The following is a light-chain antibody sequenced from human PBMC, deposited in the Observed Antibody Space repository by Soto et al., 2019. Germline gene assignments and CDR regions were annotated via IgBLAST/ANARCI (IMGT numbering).Light chain of an antibody. CDR1: SSDVGGSNY. CDR3: SSYTTKYIVV. J-gene: IGLJ2*01. Sequence: QSALTQPASVSGSTGQTITISCTGTSSDVGGSNYVSWYQQHPGKAPKLMISGVSNRPSGVSNRFSGSKSGNMASLTISGLQAEDEAEYYCSSYTTKYIVVFGGGTKLTVL. CDR2: GVS. V-gene: IGLV2-14*01.